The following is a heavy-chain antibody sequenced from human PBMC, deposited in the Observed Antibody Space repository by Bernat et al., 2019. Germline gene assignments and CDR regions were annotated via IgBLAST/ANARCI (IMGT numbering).Heavy chain of an antibody. V-gene: IGHV3-30-3*01. Sequence: QVQLVESGGGVVQPGRSLRLSCAASGFTFSTYAMHWVRQAPGKGLEWVAVISDDGSNKYYADSVKGRFTISRDNSKNTLYLQMNSLRAEDTAVYYCARDRVWRRYYDSRGRQGAFDIWGQGTMVTVSS. D-gene: IGHD3-22*01. J-gene: IGHJ3*02. CDR3: ARDRVWRRYYDSRGRQGAFDI. CDR1: GFTFSTYA. CDR2: ISDDGSNK.